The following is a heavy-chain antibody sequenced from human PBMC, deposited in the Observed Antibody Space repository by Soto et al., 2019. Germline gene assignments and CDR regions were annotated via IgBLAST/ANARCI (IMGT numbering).Heavy chain of an antibody. CDR2: ISSSGTGI. J-gene: IGHJ3*02. V-gene: IGHV3-11*01. D-gene: IGHD2-15*01. CDR3: ARAYSDAFDI. Sequence: GGSLRLSCAASGFTFRDYYMTWIRQAPGKGLEWVSYISSSGTGIYYADSVKGRFTISRDNAKNSLYLVMSSLRAEDTAVYYCARAYSDAFDIWGQGTMVTVSS. CDR1: GFTFRDYY.